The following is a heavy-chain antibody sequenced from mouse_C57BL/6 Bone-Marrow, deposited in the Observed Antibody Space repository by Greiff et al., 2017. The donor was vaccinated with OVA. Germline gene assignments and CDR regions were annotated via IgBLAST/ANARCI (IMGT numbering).Heavy chain of an antibody. Sequence: EVKVVESGGGLVKPGGSLKLSCAASGFTFSSYAMSWVRQTPEKRLEWVATISDGGSYTYYPDNVKGRFTISRDNAKNNLYLQMSHLKSEDTAMYYCARDGPLTWRDAMDYWGQGTSVTVSS. CDR1: GFTFSSYA. J-gene: IGHJ4*01. CDR3: ARDGPLTWRDAMDY. CDR2: ISDGGSYT. V-gene: IGHV5-4*01. D-gene: IGHD6-1*01.